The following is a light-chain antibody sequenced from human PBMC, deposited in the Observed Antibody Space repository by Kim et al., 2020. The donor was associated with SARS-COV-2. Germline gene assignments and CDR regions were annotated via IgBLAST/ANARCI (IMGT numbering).Light chain of an antibody. CDR2: MAS. V-gene: IGKV1-5*03. J-gene: IGKJ1*01. CDR3: QQYNKYSPWK. CDR1: QSMGRG. Sequence: SVGERVAITGRASQSMGRGLGWYQQKQGIAPKPLIYMASNLESGVPSRFSGSGSGTEFTFVVSCRQPDGFATCYYQQYNKYSPWKLGQGTEVEIK.